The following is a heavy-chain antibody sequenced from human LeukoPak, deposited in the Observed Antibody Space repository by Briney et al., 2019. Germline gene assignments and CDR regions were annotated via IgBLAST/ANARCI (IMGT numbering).Heavy chain of an antibody. CDR2: IKSKTDGVTT. J-gene: IGHJ4*02. CDR3: NTEGFPEVAGTEIPASSDDY. V-gene: IGHV3-15*01. CDR1: GVTFSNAW. Sequence: GGALRLSCAASGVTFSNAWMSWVRQAPGKGLEGVGRIKSKTDGVTTDYAAPVKGRFTISRDDSKHTLNLQMTSQQSEDTAVYYCNTEGFPEVAGTEIPASSDDYWGQGTLVTVSS. D-gene: IGHD6-19*01.